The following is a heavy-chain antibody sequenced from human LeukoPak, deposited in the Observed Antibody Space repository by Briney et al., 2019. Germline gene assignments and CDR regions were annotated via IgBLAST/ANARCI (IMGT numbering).Heavy chain of an antibody. J-gene: IGHJ4*02. V-gene: IGHV1-24*01. D-gene: IGHD3-10*01. CDR3: VTDDGSGSYFTY. Sequence: GASVKVSCKVPGYTLTELSMHWVRQPPGKGLEWMGGFAPEEGETVYAQKFQGRFSMTEDTSTEVAYMEQRSLRSEYAAVYYCVTDDGSGSYFTYWGQGTLVTVSS. CDR1: GYTLTELS. CDR2: FAPEEGET.